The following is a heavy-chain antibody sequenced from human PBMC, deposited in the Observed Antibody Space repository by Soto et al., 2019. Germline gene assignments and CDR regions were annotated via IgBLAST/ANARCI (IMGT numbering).Heavy chain of an antibody. J-gene: IGHJ4*02. Sequence: SETLSLTCTVSGGSISSGGYYWSWIRQHPGKGLEWIGYIYYSGSTYYNPSLKSRVTISVDTSKNQFSLKLSSVTAADTAVYYCARHLVQLRLGELSPSPFDYWGQGTLVTVSS. CDR3: ARHLVQLRLGELSPSPFDY. V-gene: IGHV4-31*03. CDR2: IYYSGST. D-gene: IGHD3-16*02. CDR1: GGSISSGGYY.